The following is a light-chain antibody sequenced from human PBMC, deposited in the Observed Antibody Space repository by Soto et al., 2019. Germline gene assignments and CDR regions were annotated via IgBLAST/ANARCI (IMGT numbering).Light chain of an antibody. CDR3: QHYNNWPLT. V-gene: IGKV3-15*01. CDR2: GAS. Sequence: VLTQSPRTVSVTTGERATLSCRASQSLRRNLAWYQQKPGQAPRLLIYGASTRATGIPARFSGSGSGTDFTLTISSLQSEDFAVYYCQHYNNWPLTFGGGTKVDIK. J-gene: IGKJ4*01. CDR1: QSLRRN.